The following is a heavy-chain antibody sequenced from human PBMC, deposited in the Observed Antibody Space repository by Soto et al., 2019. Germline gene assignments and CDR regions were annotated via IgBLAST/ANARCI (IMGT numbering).Heavy chain of an antibody. Sequence: EVQLVESGGGLVKPGGSLRLSCVASGFTFSGYSINWVRQAPGKGLEWVSYISGPSIYIYYADSVKGRFTISRDNAKSAVYLQMNSLRAEYTAVYDCARGFRNGFNVWGQGTTVSVSS. CDR2: ISGPSIYI. J-gene: IGHJ6*02. CDR1: GFTFSGYS. D-gene: IGHD2-8*01. V-gene: IGHV3-21*01. CDR3: ARGFRNGFNV.